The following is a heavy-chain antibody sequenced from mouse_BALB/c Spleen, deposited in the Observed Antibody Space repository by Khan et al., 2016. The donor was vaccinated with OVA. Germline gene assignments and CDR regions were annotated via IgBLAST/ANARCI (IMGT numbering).Heavy chain of an antibody. CDR1: GFTFSTYG. D-gene: IGHD1-1*01. J-gene: IGHJ3*01. V-gene: IGHV5-6*01. Sequence: EVELVESGGDFVRPGGSLKLSCAASGFTFSTYGMSWVRQTPDKRLEWVATINTGGAYTYYPDTVKGRFTISRDNAKNTLYLQLSSLKSEDTAMYYCARLAYYYNSEGFAYWGQGTLVTVSA. CDR2: INTGGAYT. CDR3: ARLAYYYNSEGFAY.